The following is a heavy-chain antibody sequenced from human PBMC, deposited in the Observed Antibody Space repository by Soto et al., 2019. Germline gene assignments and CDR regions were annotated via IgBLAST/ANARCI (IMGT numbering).Heavy chain of an antibody. CDR1: TFSMYS. CDR3: TRDEGGSYDVWFPP. D-gene: IGHD1-26*01. Sequence: EVQVVESGGGLVKPGGSLTLSCNFTFSMYSMNWVRQAPGKGLEWVASISSGAAYIKYADSVQGRFTISRDNAKNSVSRKRGSLRVGDWDVYFGTRDEGGSYDVWFPPWGKGTQVTFPA. V-gene: IGHV3-21*04. J-gene: IGHJ5*02. CDR2: ISSGAAYI.